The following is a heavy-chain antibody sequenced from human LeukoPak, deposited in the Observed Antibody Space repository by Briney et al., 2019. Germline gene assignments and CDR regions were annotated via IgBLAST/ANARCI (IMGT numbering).Heavy chain of an antibody. J-gene: IGHJ4*02. D-gene: IGHD3-16*02. CDR1: GLTFNNYA. CDR2: ISGSGGNT. CDR3: AKGPTPYVWGSDPDF. V-gene: IGHV3-23*01. Sequence: PGRSLRLSCSASGLTFNNYAMTWVRQAPGKGLEWVSVISGSGGNTAYAKSVKGRFTISRDNSKSTLYLQMNSLRVEDTAVYYCAKGPTPYVWGSDPDFWGQGTLVTVSS.